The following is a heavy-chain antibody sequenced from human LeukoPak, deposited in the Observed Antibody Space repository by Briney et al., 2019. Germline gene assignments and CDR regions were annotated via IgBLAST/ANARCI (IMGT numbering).Heavy chain of an antibody. D-gene: IGHD3-22*01. CDR1: GYTFTSYG. J-gene: IGHJ4*02. Sequence: ASVRVSCKASGYTFTSYGISWVRQAPGQGLEWMGWISAYNGNTNYAQKLQGRVTMTTDTSTSTAYMELRSLRSDDTAVYYCARDNDSSGYYFTENIDYWGQGTLVTVSS. CDR3: ARDNDSSGYYFTENIDY. CDR2: ISAYNGNT. V-gene: IGHV1-18*01.